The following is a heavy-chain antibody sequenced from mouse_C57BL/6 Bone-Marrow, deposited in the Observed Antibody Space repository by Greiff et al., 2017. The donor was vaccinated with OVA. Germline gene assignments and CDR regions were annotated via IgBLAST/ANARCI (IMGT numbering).Heavy chain of an antibody. CDR1: GYTFTDYN. Sequence: VQLQQSGPELAKPGASVKIPCKASGYTFTDYNMDWVKQSHGKSLEWIGDINSNNGGTIYNQKFKGKATLTVDKSSSTAYMELRSLTSEDTAVYYCARGGYYDYDGGAWFANWGQGTLVTVTA. CDR2: INSNNGGT. D-gene: IGHD2-4*01. V-gene: IGHV1-18*01. J-gene: IGHJ3*01. CDR3: ARGGYYDYDGGAWFAN.